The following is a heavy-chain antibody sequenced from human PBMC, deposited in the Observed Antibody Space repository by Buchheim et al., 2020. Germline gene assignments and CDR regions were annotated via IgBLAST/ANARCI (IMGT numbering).Heavy chain of an antibody. D-gene: IGHD2-21*01. V-gene: IGHV4-4*02. CDR1: VGSISSNYW. J-gene: IGHJ6*02. CDR3: ARIPYYYYYGLDV. Sequence: QVQLQESGPGLVKPSGTLSLTCDVSVGSISSNYWWSWVRQPPGMGLDWIGEIYHSGSTNYNPSLKSRVTISVDKSKNQFSLKLTSVTAADTAVYYCARIPYYYYYGLDVWGQGTT. CDR2: IYHSGST.